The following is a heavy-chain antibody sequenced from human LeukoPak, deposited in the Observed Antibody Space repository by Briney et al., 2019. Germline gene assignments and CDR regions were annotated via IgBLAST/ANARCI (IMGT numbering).Heavy chain of an antibody. CDR1: GFTFSSYA. J-gene: IGHJ3*02. Sequence: PGGSLRLSCAASGFTFSSYAMSWVRQAPGKGLEWVSAISGSGGSTYYADSVKGRFTISRDNSKNSLYLQMNSPRAEDTAVYYCARGGYSSSSGLDAFHIWGQGTMVTVSS. D-gene: IGHD6-6*01. CDR2: ISGSGGST. V-gene: IGHV3-23*01. CDR3: ARGGYSSSSGLDAFHI.